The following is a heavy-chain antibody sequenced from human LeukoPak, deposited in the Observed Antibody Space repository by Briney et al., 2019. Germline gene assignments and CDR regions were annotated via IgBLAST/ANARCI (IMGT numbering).Heavy chain of an antibody. V-gene: IGHV3-48*02. CDR2: ISSSSSTI. CDR1: GFTFSSYS. J-gene: IGHJ3*02. D-gene: IGHD3-3*01. Sequence: GGSLRLSCAASGFTFSSYSMTWVRQAPGKGLEWVSYISSSSSTIYYADSVKGRFTISRDNAKNSLYLQMNSLRDEDTAVYYCAREAGYDFWSGYYLDAFDIWGQGTMVTVSS. CDR3: AREAGYDFWSGYYLDAFDI.